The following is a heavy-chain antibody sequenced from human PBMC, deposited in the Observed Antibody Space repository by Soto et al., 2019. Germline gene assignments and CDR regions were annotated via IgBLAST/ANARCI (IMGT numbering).Heavy chain of an antibody. J-gene: IGHJ5*02. Sequence: QLQLQESGPGLVKPSETLSLTCTVSGGSISSSSYYWGWIRQPPGKGLEWIGSIYYSGSTYYNPSLKSRVTISXDXPKNQFSLKLSSVTAADTAVYYCASPKIAFYNWFDPWGQGTLVTVSS. CDR3: ASPKIAFYNWFDP. CDR2: IYYSGST. V-gene: IGHV4-39*01. D-gene: IGHD3-3*02. CDR1: GGSISSSSYY.